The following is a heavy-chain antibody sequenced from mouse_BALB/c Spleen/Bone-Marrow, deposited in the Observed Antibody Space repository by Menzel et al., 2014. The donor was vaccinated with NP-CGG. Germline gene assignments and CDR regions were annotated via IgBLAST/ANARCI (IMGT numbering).Heavy chain of an antibody. CDR3: SRLTATFFDY. D-gene: IGHD1-2*01. CDR2: INPGSGGT. Sequence: QVQLQQSGAELVRPGTSVKVSCKASGYAFTNYLIEWVKQRPGQGLEWIGVINPGSGGTNYNEKFKDKATLTADESSSTAYMQLSSLTSDDSAVYFCSRLTATFFDYWGQGTTLTVSS. V-gene: IGHV1-54*03. J-gene: IGHJ2*01. CDR1: GYAFTNYL.